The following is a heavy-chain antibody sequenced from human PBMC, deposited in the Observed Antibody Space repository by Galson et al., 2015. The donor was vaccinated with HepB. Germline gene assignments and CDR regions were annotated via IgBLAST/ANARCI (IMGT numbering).Heavy chain of an antibody. D-gene: IGHD1-1*01. Sequence: SVKVSCKASGYTFTNYGFTWVRQAPGQGLEWMGWIGAYNGDTRYAPKMQGRVTLTADTSTSTAYMELRSLRSDDTAVYYCARTTKIHYYHAMDVWGQGATVTVSS. J-gene: IGHJ6*02. CDR1: GYTFTNYG. CDR3: ARTTKIHYYHAMDV. V-gene: IGHV1-18*04. CDR2: IGAYNGDT.